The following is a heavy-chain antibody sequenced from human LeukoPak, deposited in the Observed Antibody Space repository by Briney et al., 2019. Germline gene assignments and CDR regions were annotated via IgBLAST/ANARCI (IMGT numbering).Heavy chain of an antibody. CDR1: GYTFINHD. J-gene: IGHJ4*02. D-gene: IGHD3-10*01. V-gene: IGHV1-8*03. Sequence: ASVKVSCKGYGYTFINHDIDWVRQAAGQGLEWMGWMNSNSGNTGYAQKFQGRVTFTRDTSISTAYMELYSLTSDDTAVYYCAIYYGSGSLDRWGQGTLVTVSS. CDR2: MNSNSGNT. CDR3: AIYYGSGSLDR.